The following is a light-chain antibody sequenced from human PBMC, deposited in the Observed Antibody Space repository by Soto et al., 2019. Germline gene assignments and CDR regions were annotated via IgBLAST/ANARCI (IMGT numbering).Light chain of an antibody. Sequence: DIQMTQSPSTLSGSVGDRVTITCRASQTISSWLAWYQQKPGKAPKLLIYKASTLKSGVPSRFSGSGSGTEFTLTSSSLQPDDFATDYCQHCNSYSEAFGQGTKVELK. J-gene: IGKJ1*01. V-gene: IGKV1-5*03. CDR2: KAS. CDR3: QHCNSYSEA. CDR1: QTISSW.